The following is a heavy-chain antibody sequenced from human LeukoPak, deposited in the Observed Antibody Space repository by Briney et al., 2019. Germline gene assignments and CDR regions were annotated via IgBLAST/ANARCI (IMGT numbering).Heavy chain of an antibody. Sequence: ASVKVSCKASGYTFTGYYMHWVRQAPGQGLEWMGWINPNSGGTNYAQKFQGRVTMTRDTSISTAYMELRSLKSDDTAVYYCSRDGHCRYYYDSGSFPSGDYWAQGTLVTVSS. J-gene: IGHJ4*02. CDR2: INPNSGGT. D-gene: IGHD3-10*01. CDR1: GYTFTGYY. CDR3: SRDGHCRYYYDSGSFPSGDY. V-gene: IGHV1-2*02.